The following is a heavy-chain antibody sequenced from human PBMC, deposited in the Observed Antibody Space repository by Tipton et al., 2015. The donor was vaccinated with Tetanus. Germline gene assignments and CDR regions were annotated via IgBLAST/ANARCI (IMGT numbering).Heavy chain of an antibody. J-gene: IGHJ4*02. CDR1: GGSVRSGDYS. D-gene: IGHD5-24*01. V-gene: IGHV4-61*08. Sequence: GLVKPSETLSLTCTVSGGSVRSGDYSWTWIRQPPGKGLEWVGYIDNGGRTNYTPFLKSRLTISLDKAKKQFSLNLTSVTAADTAVYFCARANFDFPKKGPFGYWGQGTLVTVSS. CDR3: ARANFDFPKKGPFGY. CDR2: IDNGGRT.